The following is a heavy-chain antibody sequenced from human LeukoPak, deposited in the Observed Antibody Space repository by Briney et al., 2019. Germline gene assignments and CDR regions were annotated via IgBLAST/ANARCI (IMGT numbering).Heavy chain of an antibody. CDR3: ARGAKCAYYFDY. V-gene: IGHV3-74*01. Sequence: GGSLRLSCAASAFTFNTYWMHWVRQVPGRGLEWVSRINGDESSTNYADSVKGRFTISRDNAKDTLYLHMNSLTAEDTAVYYCARGAKCAYYFDYWGQGTLVTVFS. J-gene: IGHJ4*02. CDR2: INGDESST. CDR1: AFTFNTYW.